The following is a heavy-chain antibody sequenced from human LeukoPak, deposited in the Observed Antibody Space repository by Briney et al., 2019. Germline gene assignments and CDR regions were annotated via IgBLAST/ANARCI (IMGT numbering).Heavy chain of an antibody. V-gene: IGHV3-21*01. Sequence: PGGSLRLSCAASGFSFSSYEMNWVRQAPGKGLEWVSSISSTSSYIYYADSVKGRFTISRDNAKNSLYLQMNSLRAEDTAVYHCARDEWDRIADRHWFFIDYWGQGTLVTVSS. J-gene: IGHJ4*02. CDR1: GFSFSSYE. D-gene: IGHD6-13*01. CDR3: ARDEWDRIADRHWFFIDY. CDR2: ISSTSSYI.